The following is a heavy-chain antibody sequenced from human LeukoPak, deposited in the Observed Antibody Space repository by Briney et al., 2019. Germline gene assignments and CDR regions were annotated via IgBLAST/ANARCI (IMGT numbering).Heavy chain of an antibody. CDR3: ARRLAVAGRGYYGMDV. J-gene: IGHJ6*02. D-gene: IGHD6-19*01. CDR2: IYPSDSET. Sequence: GESLKISCKGSGYSFISYWIGWVRLMPGKGLEWMGIIYPSDSETRYSPSFQGQVTISADKSISTAYLQWSSLKASDTAMYYCARRLAVAGRGYYGMDVWGQGTTVTVSS. V-gene: IGHV5-51*01. CDR1: GYSFISYW.